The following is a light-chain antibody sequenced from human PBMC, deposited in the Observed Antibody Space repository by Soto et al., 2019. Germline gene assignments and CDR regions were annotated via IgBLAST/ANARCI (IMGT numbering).Light chain of an antibody. Sequence: EVVLTQSPATRSVSPGERVTLSCRASQSVSINLAWYQQKLGQAPRVLIYDASNRATGIPARFSGSGSGTDFTLTISSLEPEDFAVYYCQQRSNWRGTFGQGTRLEIK. J-gene: IGKJ5*01. CDR2: DAS. CDR1: QSVSIN. CDR3: QQRSNWRGT. V-gene: IGKV3-11*01.